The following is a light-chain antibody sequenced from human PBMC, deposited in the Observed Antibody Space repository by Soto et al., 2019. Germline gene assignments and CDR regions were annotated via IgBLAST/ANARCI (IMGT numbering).Light chain of an antibody. CDR2: EVS. Sequence: QSALTQPASVSGSPGQSITISCTGTSSDVGGYNYVSWYQQHPGKAPKLMIYEVSNRPSGVSNRFSGSKSGNTASLTISGLQPEDEADYYCSSYTSRSTLEVFGIGTKLTVL. J-gene: IGLJ1*01. V-gene: IGLV2-14*01. CDR3: SSYTSRSTLEV. CDR1: SSDVGGYNY.